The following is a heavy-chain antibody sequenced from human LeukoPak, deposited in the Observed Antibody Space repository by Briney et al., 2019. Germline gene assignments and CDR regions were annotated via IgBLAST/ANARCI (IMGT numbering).Heavy chain of an antibody. J-gene: IGHJ4*02. Sequence: PSETLSITCTVSGGSISTYYWNWIRQPPGKGLEWIGYISNTGITTYNPSLKSRVTISVDTSKSQFSLKLSSVTAADTAVYYCARSGGYSSSWSLWGQGTLVTVSS. V-gene: IGHV4-59*01. CDR1: GGSISTYY. CDR2: ISNTGIT. D-gene: IGHD6-13*01. CDR3: ARSGGYSSSWSL.